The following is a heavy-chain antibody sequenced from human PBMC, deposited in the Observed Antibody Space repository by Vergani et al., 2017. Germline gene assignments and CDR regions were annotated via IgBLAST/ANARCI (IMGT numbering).Heavy chain of an antibody. V-gene: IGHV4-61*02. J-gene: IGHJ6*02. D-gene: IGHD5-18*01. CDR3: ARGGVDTAMVIVHYYYGMDV. Sequence: QVQLQESGPGLVKPSQTLSLTCTVSGGSISSGSYYWSWIRQPAGKGLEWIGRIYTSGSTNYNPSLKSRVTISVDTSKNQFSLKLSSVTAADTAVYYCARGGVDTAMVIVHYYYGMDVWGQXP. CDR2: IYTSGST. CDR1: GGSISSGSYY.